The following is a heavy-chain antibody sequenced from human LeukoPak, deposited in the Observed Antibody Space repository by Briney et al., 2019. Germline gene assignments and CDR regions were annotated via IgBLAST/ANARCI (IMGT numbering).Heavy chain of an antibody. V-gene: IGHV4-59*08. Sequence: SETLSLTCTISGGSISSYYWRWIRQPPGKGLEWIGYIYYSGSTNYNPSLKSRVTISVDTSKNQFSLKLSSVTAADTAVYYCAGDGVAATPLGYWGQGTLVTVSS. CDR2: IYYSGST. D-gene: IGHD2-15*01. CDR3: AGDGVAATPLGY. J-gene: IGHJ4*02. CDR1: GGSISSYY.